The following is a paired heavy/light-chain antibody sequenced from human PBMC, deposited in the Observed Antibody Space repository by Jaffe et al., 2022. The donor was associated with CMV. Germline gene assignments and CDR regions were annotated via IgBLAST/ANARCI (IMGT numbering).Heavy chain of an antibody. CDR2: IKVKNGNT. D-gene: IGHD3-9*01. J-gene: IGHJ6*03. V-gene: IGHV1-18*04. CDR1: GYTFTEYD. Sequence: QVQLVQSGVEVKKPGASVRVSCKASGYTFTEYDITWVRQAPGQGLEWMGWIKVKNGNTNYAQDFQGRVTMTTDTSTNTAYMDLRSLKSDDTAVYYCARLSTRTQTYDVLTGYSRPGNYYIDVWGKGTTVTVSS. CDR3: ARLSTRTQTYDVLTGYSRPGNYYIDV.
Light chain of an antibody. V-gene: IGLV3-21*04. J-gene: IGLJ3*02. CDR2: YDS. CDR3: QVWDSTSGGV. Sequence: SYVLTQPPSVSEAPGKTAKITCGGNNIGSKNVHWHQQKPGQAPVLVMYYDSDRPSGIPERFSGSNSGDTATLTISRVEAGDEADYYCQVWDSTSGGVFGGGTKLTVL. CDR1: NIGSKN.